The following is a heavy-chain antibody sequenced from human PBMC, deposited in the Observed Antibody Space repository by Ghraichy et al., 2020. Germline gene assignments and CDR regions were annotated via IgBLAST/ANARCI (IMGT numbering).Heavy chain of an antibody. CDR1: GYTFTGYY. J-gene: IGHJ6*02. V-gene: IGHV1-2*02. CDR2: ISPNSGGA. CDR3: ARDGVNITTTGTNYYYGMDV. Sequence: ASVKVPCKASGYTFTGYYIHWVRQAPGQGLEWMGWISPNSGGAHYAQRFQGRVTVTRDTSLSTAYMELSRLRSDDTAVYYCARDGVNITTTGTNYYYGMDVWGQGTTVTVSS. D-gene: IGHD1-1*01.